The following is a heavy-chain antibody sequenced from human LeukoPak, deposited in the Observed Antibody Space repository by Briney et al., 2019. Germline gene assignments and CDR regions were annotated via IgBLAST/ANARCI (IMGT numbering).Heavy chain of an antibody. CDR3: ATALWSRWLMDY. V-gene: IGHV1-24*01. D-gene: IGHD4-23*01. CDR1: GYTLTELS. Sequence: ASVKVSCKVSGYTLTELSMHWVRQAPGKGLEWMGGFDPEDGETIYAQKFQGRATMTEDTSTDTAYMELSSLRSEDTAVYYCATALWSRWLMDYWGQGTLVTVSS. CDR2: FDPEDGET. J-gene: IGHJ4*02.